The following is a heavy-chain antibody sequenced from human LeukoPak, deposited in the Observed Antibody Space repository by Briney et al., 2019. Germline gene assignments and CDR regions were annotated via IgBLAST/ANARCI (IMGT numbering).Heavy chain of an antibody. D-gene: IGHD5-12*01. CDR1: GFTFSDYY. J-gene: IGHJ4*02. Sequence: PGGSLRLSCAASGFTFSDYYMSWIRQAPGKGLEWVSYISSSGSTIYYADSVKGRFTISRDNAKNSLYLQINSLRAEDTALYYCAKASGYNFAYYFDYWGQGTLVTVSS. CDR3: AKASGYNFAYYFDY. CDR2: ISSSGSTI. V-gene: IGHV3-11*01.